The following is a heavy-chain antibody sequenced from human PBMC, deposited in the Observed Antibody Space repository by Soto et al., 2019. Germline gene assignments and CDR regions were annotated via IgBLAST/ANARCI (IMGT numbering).Heavy chain of an antibody. D-gene: IGHD5-18*01. J-gene: IGHJ4*02. Sequence: SETLSLTCTVSGGSISSYYWSWLRQPPGKGLEWIGYIYYSGSTNYNPSLKSRVTISVDTSKNQFSLKPSSVTAADTAVYYCARGVQLWSHYFDYWGQGTLVTVSS. CDR2: IYYSGST. CDR1: GGSISSYY. CDR3: ARGVQLWSHYFDY. V-gene: IGHV4-59*01.